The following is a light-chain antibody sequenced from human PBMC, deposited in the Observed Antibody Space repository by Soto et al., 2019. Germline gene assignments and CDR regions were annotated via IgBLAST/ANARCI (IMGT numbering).Light chain of an antibody. CDR1: SSDVGGYNY. CDR2: EVN. CDR3: VSFTSSTTYV. Sequence: QSVLTQPASVSGSPGQSITISCTGTSSDVGGYNYVAWYQQHPRKAPKLMIYEVNNRPSGVSSRFSGSKSGSTASLIISRLQTEDEADYYCVSFTSSTTYVFGSGTKVTVL. J-gene: IGLJ1*01. V-gene: IGLV2-14*01.